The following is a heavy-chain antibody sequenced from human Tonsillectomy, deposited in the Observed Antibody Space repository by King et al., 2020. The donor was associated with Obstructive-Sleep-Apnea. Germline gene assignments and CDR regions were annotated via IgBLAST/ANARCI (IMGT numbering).Heavy chain of an antibody. V-gene: IGHV3-11*01. CDR3: ATSRVFDY. J-gene: IGHJ4*02. CDR2: ISERGDDI. Sequence: VQLVESGGDLVRPGGSLRLSCRASGFTFGDYYMTWIRQGPQRGLEWIACISERGDDIHYAPSLEGRFTISRDNAQNKLYRHMNRLTGEDTAIYYCATSRVFDYWGQGTQVTVSS. CDR1: GFTFGDYY.